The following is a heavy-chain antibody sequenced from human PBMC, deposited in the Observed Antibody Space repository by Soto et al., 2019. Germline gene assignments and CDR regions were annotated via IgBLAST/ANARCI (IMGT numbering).Heavy chain of an antibody. V-gene: IGHV1-18*04. CDR2: ISAYNGNT. J-gene: IGHJ5*02. CDR3: ARPSSYRTLNWFDP. Sequence: QVQLVQSGAEVKKPGASVQVSCKASGYTFTSYGISWVRQAPGQGLEWMGWISAYNGNTNYAKKLQGRVTMTTDTTSSTECMELRSRRSDDTAVYYCARPSSYRTLNWFDPWGQGTLVTVSS. CDR1: GYTFTSYG.